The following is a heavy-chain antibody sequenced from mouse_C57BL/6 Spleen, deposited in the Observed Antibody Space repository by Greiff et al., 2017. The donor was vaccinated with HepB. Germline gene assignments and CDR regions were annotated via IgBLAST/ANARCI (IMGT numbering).Heavy chain of an antibody. CDR2: ISSGSSTI. CDR3: ARGDFYDYDGYAMDY. V-gene: IGHV5-17*01. CDR1: GFTFSDYG. Sequence: EVMLVESGGGLVKPGGSLKLSCAASGFTFSDYGMHWVRQAPEKGLEWVAYISSGSSTIYYADTVKGRCTISRDNAKNTLFLQMTSLRSEEKAMYYCARGDFYDYDGYAMDYWGQGTSVTVSS. D-gene: IGHD2-4*01. J-gene: IGHJ4*01.